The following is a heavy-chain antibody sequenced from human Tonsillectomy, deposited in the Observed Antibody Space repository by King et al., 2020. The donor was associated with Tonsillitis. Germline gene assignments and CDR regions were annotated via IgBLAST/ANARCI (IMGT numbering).Heavy chain of an antibody. CDR3: ARDRHTIFGVVLDALDS. V-gene: IGHV3-21*01. Sequence: VQLVESGGGLVKPGGSLRLSCAASGFTFSSYSMNWVRQAPGKGLEWVSSISRSSSYIYYADSGKGRFTISRDNAKNSLYLQMNSLRAEDTAVYYCARDRHTIFGVVLDALDSCSQGTMVTVSS. CDR1: GFTFSSYS. J-gene: IGHJ3*02. CDR2: ISRSSSYI. D-gene: IGHD3-3*01.